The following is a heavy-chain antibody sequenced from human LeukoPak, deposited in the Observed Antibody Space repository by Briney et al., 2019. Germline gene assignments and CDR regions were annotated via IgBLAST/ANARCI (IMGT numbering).Heavy chain of an antibody. J-gene: IGHJ4*02. Sequence: GGSLRLSCAVSGFTFSDYYMSWIRQAPGKGLERVSSISGAGSTTHYADSVRGRFTISRDNAKNSLYLQMNSLRAEDTAVYYCASQYSPFDFWGQGTLVTVSS. CDR2: ISGAGSTT. D-gene: IGHD5-18*01. CDR1: GFTFSDYY. CDR3: ASQYSPFDF. V-gene: IGHV3-11*04.